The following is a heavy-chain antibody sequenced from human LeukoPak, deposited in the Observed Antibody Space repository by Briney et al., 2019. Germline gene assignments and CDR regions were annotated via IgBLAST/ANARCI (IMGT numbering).Heavy chain of an antibody. CDR2: IHHSGST. CDR1: GYSTNSAYY. Sequence: KASETLSLTCTVSGYSTNSAYYWGWIRQPPGKGLEWIGSIHHSGSTYYNPSLKSRVTISVDTSKNQFSLKLSSVTAADTAVYYCARRRITMVRGVIKGPRFDPWGQGTLVTVSS. J-gene: IGHJ5*02. V-gene: IGHV4-38-2*02. CDR3: ARRRITMVRGVIKGPRFDP. D-gene: IGHD3-10*01.